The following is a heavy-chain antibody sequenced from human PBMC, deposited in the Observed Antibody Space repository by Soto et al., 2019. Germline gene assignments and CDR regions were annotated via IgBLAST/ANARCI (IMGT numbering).Heavy chain of an antibody. CDR1: GYTFTSYG. CDR2: ISAYNGNT. D-gene: IGHD3-9*01. V-gene: IGHV1-18*01. CDR3: ARGRGRYFDWSPYYYYGMDV. J-gene: IGHJ6*02. Sequence: ASVKVSCKASGYTFTSYGISLGRQAPGQRLGWMGWISAYNGNTNYAQKPQGRVTMTTDTSTSTAYMELRSLRSDDTAVYYCARGRGRYFDWSPYYYYGMDVWGQGTTVTVSS.